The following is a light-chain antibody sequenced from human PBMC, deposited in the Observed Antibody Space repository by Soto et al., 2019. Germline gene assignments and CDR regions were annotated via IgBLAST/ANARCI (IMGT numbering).Light chain of an antibody. Sequence: IHMTHSPSTLSASVLDRVTITFRASQRITGWLAWYQQKPGKGPQLLIYDASSLESGVPPRFSGSGSGTEFTLTISNLQPDDFATYYCQQYDNDSTFGQGTKVDIK. CDR1: QRITGW. J-gene: IGKJ1*01. CDR2: DAS. V-gene: IGKV1-5*01. CDR3: QQYDNDST.